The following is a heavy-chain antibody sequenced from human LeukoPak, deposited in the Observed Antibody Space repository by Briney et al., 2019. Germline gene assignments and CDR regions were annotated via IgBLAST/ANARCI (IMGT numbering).Heavy chain of an antibody. CDR3: AKESGSYSVYYYMDV. CDR1: GFTFSSYG. Sequence: GGSLRLSCAASGFTFSSYGMHWVRQAPGKGLEWVAVISYDGSNKYYADSVKGRFTISRDNSKNTLYLQMNSLRAEDTAVYYCAKESGSYSVYYYMDVWGKGTTVTVSS. J-gene: IGHJ6*03. V-gene: IGHV3-30*18. CDR2: ISYDGSNK. D-gene: IGHD1-26*01.